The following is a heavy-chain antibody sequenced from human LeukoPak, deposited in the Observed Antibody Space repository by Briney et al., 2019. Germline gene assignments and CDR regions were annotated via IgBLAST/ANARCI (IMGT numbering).Heavy chain of an antibody. CDR1: GFTFSSYA. V-gene: IGHV3-23*01. Sequence: PGGSLRLSCAASGFTFSSYAMSWVRQAPGEGLEWVSTITGSNGNTYYADSVKGRFPISRDNSKNTLYLQMNGLRAEDTAIYYCARESPVAATGRSWFDSWGQGTLVTVSS. CDR2: ITGSNGNT. D-gene: IGHD6-13*01. J-gene: IGHJ5*01. CDR3: ARESPVAATGRSWFDS.